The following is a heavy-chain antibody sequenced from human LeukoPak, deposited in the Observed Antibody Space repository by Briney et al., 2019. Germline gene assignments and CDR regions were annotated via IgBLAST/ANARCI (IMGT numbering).Heavy chain of an antibody. D-gene: IGHD5-18*01. Sequence: PGGSLRLSCAASGFTFSIYAMSWVRQAPGKGLEWVAVIWYDGSNKYYADSVKGRFTISRDNSKNTLYLQMNSLRAEDAAVYYCARDGPLDTAMILGYWGQGTLVTVSS. CDR1: GFTFSIYA. V-gene: IGHV3-33*08. J-gene: IGHJ4*02. CDR2: IWYDGSNK. CDR3: ARDGPLDTAMILGY.